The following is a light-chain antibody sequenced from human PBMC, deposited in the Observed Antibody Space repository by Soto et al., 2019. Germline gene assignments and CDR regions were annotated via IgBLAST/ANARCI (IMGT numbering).Light chain of an antibody. CDR1: ISDVGGYNY. CDR3: SSYTSSSTLG. J-gene: IGLJ1*01. V-gene: IGLV2-14*01. CDR2: DVS. Sequence: QSALTQPASVSGSPGQSITISCTGTISDVGGYNYVSWYQQHPGKAPKLMIYDVSNRPSGVSNRFSGSKSGNTASLTISGLQAEDEADYYCSSYTSSSTLGFGTGTKVTV.